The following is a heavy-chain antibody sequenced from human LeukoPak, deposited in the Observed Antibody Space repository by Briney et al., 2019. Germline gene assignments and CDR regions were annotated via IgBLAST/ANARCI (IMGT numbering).Heavy chain of an antibody. Sequence: PGESLKISCKGSGYRFTNYWIGWVRQMPGKGLEWMGIIYPGDSDTRYSPSFQGQVTISADKSISTAYLQWSSLKASDTAMYYCARVGYSSGWPDAFDIWGQGTMVTVSS. CDR3: ARVGYSSGWPDAFDI. J-gene: IGHJ3*02. V-gene: IGHV5-51*01. D-gene: IGHD6-19*01. CDR2: IYPGDSDT. CDR1: GYRFTNYW.